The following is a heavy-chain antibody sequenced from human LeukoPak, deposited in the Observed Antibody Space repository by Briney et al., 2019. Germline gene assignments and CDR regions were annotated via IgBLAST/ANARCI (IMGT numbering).Heavy chain of an antibody. Sequence: ASVKVSCKASGYTFTSYHMHWVRQAPGQGLEWMGIINPSGGSTSYAQKFQGRVTMTRDTSTSTVYMELSSLRSEDTAVYYCARVIGGNGGWFDPWGQGTLVTVSS. J-gene: IGHJ5*02. V-gene: IGHV1-46*01. CDR1: GYTFTSYH. CDR3: ARVIGGNGGWFDP. CDR2: INPSGGST. D-gene: IGHD4-23*01.